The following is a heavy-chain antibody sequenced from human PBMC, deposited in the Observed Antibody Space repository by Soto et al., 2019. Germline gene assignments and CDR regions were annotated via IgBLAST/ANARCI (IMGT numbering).Heavy chain of an antibody. J-gene: IGHJ5*02. CDR1: GGSLRSCNW. V-gene: IGHV4-4*02. CDR3: ARAYCGGDCYYNWFDP. Sequence: SETLSLTFALSGGSLRSCNWWGLGRPPPGKGLEWIGEIYHSGSTNYNPSLKSRVSISVDTSRNQFSLNLSSVTAADTAVYYCARAYCGGDCYYNWFDPWGQGTLVTVSS. D-gene: IGHD2-21*02. CDR2: IYHSGST.